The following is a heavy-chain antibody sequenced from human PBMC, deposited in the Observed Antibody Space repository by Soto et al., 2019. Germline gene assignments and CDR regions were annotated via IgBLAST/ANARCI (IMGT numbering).Heavy chain of an antibody. Sequence: ASVKVSCKASGYTFTNHGISWVRQAPGQGLEWMGWVSGYNDKTKSAQKFQGRVTMTTDTSTSTAYMELRSLRSDDTAVYYWARDSYPVAYFFDYWGQGTLVTVSS. J-gene: IGHJ4*02. D-gene: IGHD2-21*01. CDR1: GYTFTNHG. V-gene: IGHV1-18*04. CDR2: VSGYNDKT. CDR3: ARDSYPVAYFFDY.